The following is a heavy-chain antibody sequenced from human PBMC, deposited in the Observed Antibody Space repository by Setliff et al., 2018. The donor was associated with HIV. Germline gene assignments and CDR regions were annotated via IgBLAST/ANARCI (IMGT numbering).Heavy chain of an antibody. V-gene: IGHV3-21*01. D-gene: IGHD6-13*01. CDR3: ARATAAWDDAFDI. Sequence: GGSLRLSCAASGFTFSNYSMNWVRQTPGKGLEWVSSISASATYIYYADSVKGRFTISRDNAENSLYLQMNSLRAEDTAVYYCARATAAWDDAFDIWGQGTMVTVSS. J-gene: IGHJ3*02. CDR2: ISASATYI. CDR1: GFTFSNYS.